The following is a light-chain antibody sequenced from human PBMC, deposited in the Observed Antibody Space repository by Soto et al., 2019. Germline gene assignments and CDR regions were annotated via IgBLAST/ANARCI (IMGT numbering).Light chain of an antibody. CDR2: GAS. V-gene: IGKV3-20*01. CDR3: QQYGSSPQT. J-gene: IGKJ1*01. CDR1: QRVSSSY. Sequence: EIVLTQSPGTLSLSPGERATLSCRASQRVSSSYLAWYQQKPGQAPRLLIYGASSRATGIPHRFSVSRSGTDFTLTISRLEPEDFAVYYCQQYGSSPQTFGQGTKVDIK.